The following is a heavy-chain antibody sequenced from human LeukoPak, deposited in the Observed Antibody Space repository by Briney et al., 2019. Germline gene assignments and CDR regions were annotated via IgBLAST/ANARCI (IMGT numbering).Heavy chain of an antibody. V-gene: IGHV3-15*07. CDR3: VTGGGYNGLDY. CDR2: VLSRASGGTI. D-gene: IGHD5-12*01. J-gene: IGHJ4*02. CDR1: GLTFSNAW. Sequence: GGSLRLSCAVSGLTFSNAWMNWVRQAPGKGLEWVGRVLSRASGGTIDYAAPVKGRFTISRDDSKNALFLQMNSLRTEDTAVYYCVTGGGYNGLDYWGQGTLVTVSS.